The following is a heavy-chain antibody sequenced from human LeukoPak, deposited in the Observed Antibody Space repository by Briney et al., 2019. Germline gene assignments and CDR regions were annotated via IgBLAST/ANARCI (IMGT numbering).Heavy chain of an antibody. CDR2: ISKSGGTT. D-gene: IGHD2-15*01. Sequence: PGGSLRLSCVASGFSFSSYAMSWVRQAPGKGLEWVSTISKSGGTTFYADSVKGRFTISRDDSKNTLYLQMNSLRVEDTAVCYCARGASTPDYWGQGTLVTVSS. J-gene: IGHJ4*02. CDR3: ARGASTPDY. V-gene: IGHV3-23*01. CDR1: GFSFSSYA.